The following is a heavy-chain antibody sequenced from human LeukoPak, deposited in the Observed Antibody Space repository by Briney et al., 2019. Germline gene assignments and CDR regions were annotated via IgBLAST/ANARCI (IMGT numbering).Heavy chain of an antibody. Sequence: GGSLRLSCAASGFTFSRYEMNWVRQAPGKGLEWVSYISRSGNTIYFADSVKGRFTISRDNSKNTLYLQMNSLRAEDTAVYYCAKKMDHGYGDYIDYWGQGTLVTVSS. CDR2: ISRSGNTI. CDR3: AKKMDHGYGDYIDY. J-gene: IGHJ4*02. V-gene: IGHV3-48*03. D-gene: IGHD4-17*01. CDR1: GFTFSRYE.